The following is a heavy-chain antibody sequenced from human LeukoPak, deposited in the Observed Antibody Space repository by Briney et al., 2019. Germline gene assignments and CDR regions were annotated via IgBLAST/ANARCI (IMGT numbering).Heavy chain of an antibody. CDR1: GGSINSNNW. Sequence: SETLSLTCAVSGGSINSNNWWSWVRQPPGKGLEWIGEIYHSGSTNYNPSLKSRVTISVDKSKNQFSLKLSSVTAADTAVYYCARVWGPGRYYYYMDVWGKGTTVTVSS. J-gene: IGHJ6*03. CDR2: IYHSGST. V-gene: IGHV4-4*02. D-gene: IGHD7-27*01. CDR3: ARVWGPGRYYYYMDV.